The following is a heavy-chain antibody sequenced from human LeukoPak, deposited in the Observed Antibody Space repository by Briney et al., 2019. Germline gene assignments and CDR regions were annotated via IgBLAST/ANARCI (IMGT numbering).Heavy chain of an antibody. Sequence: GGSLRLSCAASGFTFSSYWMSWVRQAPGKGLEWVANIKQDGSEKYYVDSVKGRFTISRDNAKNSLYLQMNSLRAEDTAVYFCARGTFCSSASCYTPSYFDYWGQGTLVTVSS. CDR3: ARGTFCSSASCYTPSYFDY. CDR1: GFTFSSYW. V-gene: IGHV3-7*01. CDR2: IKQDGSEK. J-gene: IGHJ4*02. D-gene: IGHD2-2*02.